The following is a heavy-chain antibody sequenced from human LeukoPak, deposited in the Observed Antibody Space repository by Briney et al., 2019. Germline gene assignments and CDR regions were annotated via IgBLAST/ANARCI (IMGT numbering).Heavy chain of an antibody. J-gene: IGHJ4*02. CDR2: INAGNGNT. CDR1: GYTFTSYA. V-gene: IGHV1-3*01. CDR3: ARGGPLVGVVVPGDVDY. Sequence: ASVKVSCKASGYTFTSYAMHWVRQAPGQRLEWMGWINAGNGNTKYSQKFQGRVTITRDTSASTVYLHLSSLRSEDTAVYYCARGGPLVGVVVPGDVDYWGQGTLVIVSS. D-gene: IGHD2-15*01.